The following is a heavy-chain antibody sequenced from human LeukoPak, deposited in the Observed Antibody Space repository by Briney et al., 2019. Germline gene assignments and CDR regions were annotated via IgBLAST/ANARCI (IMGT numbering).Heavy chain of an antibody. J-gene: IGHJ6*03. CDR3: ARGPQLVLHYYYYYMDV. D-gene: IGHD6-13*01. V-gene: IGHV4-38-2*01. CDR2: IYHSGST. Sequence: PSETLSLTCAVSGYSISSGYYWGWIRQPPGKGLEWIGSIYHSGSTYYNPSLKSRVTISVDTSKNQFSLKLSSVTAADTAVYYCARGPQLVLHYYYYYMDVWGKGTTVTVSS. CDR1: GYSISSGYY.